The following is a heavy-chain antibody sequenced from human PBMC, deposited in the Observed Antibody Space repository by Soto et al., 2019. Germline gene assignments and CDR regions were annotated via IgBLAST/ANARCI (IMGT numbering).Heavy chain of an antibody. D-gene: IGHD6-13*01. Sequence: EVQLLESGGGLVQPGGSRRLSCAASGFTFSSYAMSWVRQAPGKGPEWVSGISGSGDSTYYADSVKGRFTISRDNSKNALYLQMNTLRAEDTAVYYCAKPWYLDTFYIWGQGTMVTGSS. CDR3: AKPWYLDTFYI. CDR2: ISGSGDST. V-gene: IGHV3-23*01. J-gene: IGHJ3*02. CDR1: GFTFSSYA.